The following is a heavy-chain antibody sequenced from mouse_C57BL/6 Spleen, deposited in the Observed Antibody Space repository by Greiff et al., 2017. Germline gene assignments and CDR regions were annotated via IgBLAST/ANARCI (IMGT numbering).Heavy chain of an antibody. CDR2: ISYDGSN. J-gene: IGHJ4*01. Sequence: EVQLQESGPGLVKPSQSLSLTCSVTGYSITSGYYWNWIRQFPGNKLEWMGYISYDGSNNYNPSLKNRISITRDTSKNQFFLKLNSVTTEDTATYYCARGGIYDGSSGAMDYWGQGTSVTVSS. D-gene: IGHD2-3*01. V-gene: IGHV3-6*01. CDR1: GYSITSGYY. CDR3: ARGGIYDGSSGAMDY.